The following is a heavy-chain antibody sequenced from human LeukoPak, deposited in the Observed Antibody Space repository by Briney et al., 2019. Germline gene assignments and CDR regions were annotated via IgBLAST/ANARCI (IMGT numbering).Heavy chain of an antibody. CDR1: GYTFTGYY. Sequence: ASVKVSCKASGYTFTGYYMHWVRQAPGQGLEWMGWINPNSGGTNYAQKFQGRVTMTRDTSISTAYMELSRLRSDDTAVYYCAREGPEDIVVVPAATANWFDPWGQGTLVTVSS. J-gene: IGHJ5*02. D-gene: IGHD2-2*01. V-gene: IGHV1-2*02. CDR3: AREGPEDIVVVPAATANWFDP. CDR2: INPNSGGT.